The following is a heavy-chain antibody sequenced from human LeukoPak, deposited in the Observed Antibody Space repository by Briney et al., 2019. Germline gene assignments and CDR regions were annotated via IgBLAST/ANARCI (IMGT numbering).Heavy chain of an antibody. V-gene: IGHV1-2*02. CDR2: INPNSGGA. CDR3: AVGGTGYNTFDY. J-gene: IGHJ4*02. CDR1: GYSFTGYH. Sequence: ASVKVSCKASGYSFTGYHMHWARQAPGQGLEWMGWINPNSGGANYAQKFQGRVTMTRDTSISTAYMELSRLRSDDTAVYYCAVGGTGYNTFDYWSQGTLVTVSS. D-gene: IGHD3/OR15-3a*01.